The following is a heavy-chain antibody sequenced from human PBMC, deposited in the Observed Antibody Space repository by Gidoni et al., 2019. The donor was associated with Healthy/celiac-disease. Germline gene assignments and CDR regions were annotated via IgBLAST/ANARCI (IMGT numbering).Heavy chain of an antibody. CDR1: GFTFSSYW. J-gene: IGHJ4*02. CDR3: ARASSTTPFDY. D-gene: IGHD6-6*01. V-gene: IGHV3-7*03. CDR2: IKQDGSEK. Sequence: EVQLVESGGGLVQPGGSLRLSCAASGFTFSSYWLSWVRQAPGKGLVWVANIKQDGSEKYYVDSVKGRFTISRDNAKNSLYLQMNSLRAEDTAVYYCARASSTTPFDYWGQGTLVTVSS.